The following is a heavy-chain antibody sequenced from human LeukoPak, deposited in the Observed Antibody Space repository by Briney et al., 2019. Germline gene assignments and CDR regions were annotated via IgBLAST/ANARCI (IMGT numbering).Heavy chain of an antibody. CDR3: APRIVGATVVDL. V-gene: IGHV3-23*01. D-gene: IGHD1-26*01. Sequence: GGSLRLSCAASGFTFSSYAMSWVRQAPGKGLEWVSATSGSGSTIYYADSVKGRFTISRDNSKNTLYLQMNSLRAEDTAVYYCAPRIVGATVVDLWGRGTLVTVSS. J-gene: IGHJ2*01. CDR1: GFTFSSYA. CDR2: TSGSGSTI.